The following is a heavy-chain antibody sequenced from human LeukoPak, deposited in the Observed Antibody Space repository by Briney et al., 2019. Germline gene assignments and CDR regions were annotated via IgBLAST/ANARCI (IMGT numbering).Heavy chain of an antibody. J-gene: IGHJ3*01. CDR1: GGSFSGHY. CDR2: INHSGST. CDR3: ARVHQQLALYAFDF. Sequence: SETLPLTCAVYGGSFSGHYWTWIRQPPGKGLEWIGEINHSGSTNYNLSLKSRVTIAVDPSKNQFSLKVRSVTAADTAVYYCARVHQQLALYAFDFWGHGTPVTVS. V-gene: IGHV4-34*01. D-gene: IGHD6-13*01.